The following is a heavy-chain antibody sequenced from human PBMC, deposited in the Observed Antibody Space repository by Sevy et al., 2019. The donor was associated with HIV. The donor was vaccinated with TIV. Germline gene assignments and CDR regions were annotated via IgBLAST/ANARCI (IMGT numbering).Heavy chain of an antibody. Sequence: GGSLRLSCAASGFTFSSYAMHWVRQAPGKGLEWVAVISYDGSNKYYADSVKGRFTISRDNSKNTLYLQMNSLRAEDTAVYYCARGWLGDAFDILGQGTMVTVSS. D-gene: IGHD6-19*01. CDR3: ARGWLGDAFDI. V-gene: IGHV3-30-3*01. J-gene: IGHJ3*02. CDR2: ISYDGSNK. CDR1: GFTFSSYA.